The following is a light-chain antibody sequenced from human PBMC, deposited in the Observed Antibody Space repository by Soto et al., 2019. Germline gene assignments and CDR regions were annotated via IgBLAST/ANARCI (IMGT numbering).Light chain of an antibody. CDR3: HQYNDWPRT. CDR1: QSVSSN. CDR2: RAT. Sequence: EIVMTQSPATLSVSPGERATLSCRASQSVSSNLAWYQQKPGQAPRLLIYRATTRATGIPARFSGSGSGTEFTLTISSLQSEDFAVYYCHQYNDWPRTFGQGTKLEIK. V-gene: IGKV3-15*01. J-gene: IGKJ2*01.